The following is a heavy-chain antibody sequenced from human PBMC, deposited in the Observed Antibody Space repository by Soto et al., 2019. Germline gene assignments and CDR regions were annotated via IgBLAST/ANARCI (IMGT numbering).Heavy chain of an antibody. D-gene: IGHD3-10*01. CDR2: IVGSGDNT. Sequence: EVQLLESGGGLARPGGSLRLSCAASGFTFSSYTMTWVRQAPGERLEWVSSIVGSGDNTYYADSVKGRFTISRDNSKTTLYLQMNSLRAEDTAVYYCAKYYYGSGSIRAFDIWGQGTMVTVSS. CDR1: GFTFSSYT. J-gene: IGHJ3*02. CDR3: AKYYYGSGSIRAFDI. V-gene: IGHV3-23*01.